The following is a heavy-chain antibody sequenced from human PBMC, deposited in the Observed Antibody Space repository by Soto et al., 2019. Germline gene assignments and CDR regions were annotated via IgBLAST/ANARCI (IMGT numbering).Heavy chain of an antibody. CDR1: GFTLSDYW. Sequence: PGGSLRLSCAASGFTLSDYWMHWVRQVPGKGLVWVSRISGDGRSTTYADSVKGRFTISRDNAKNTLYLQMNSLRAEDTAVYYCARGDYGDYEWSDYWGKGTLVTVSS. CDR2: ISGDGRST. J-gene: IGHJ4*02. D-gene: IGHD4-17*01. CDR3: ARGDYGDYEWSDY. V-gene: IGHV3-74*01.